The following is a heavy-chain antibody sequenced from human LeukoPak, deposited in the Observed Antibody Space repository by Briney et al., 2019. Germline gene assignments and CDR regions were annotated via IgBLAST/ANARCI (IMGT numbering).Heavy chain of an antibody. J-gene: IGHJ4*02. CDR3: ARLYYYDASGPPL. Sequence: PSETLSLTCSISGDYISSSNYYWGWIRQPPGKGLEWIGNIYYTGRTYYNPSLKSRVSISIDTSKNEFSLEVRSVTAADTAVYYCARLYYYDASGPPLWGQGTLVIVSS. D-gene: IGHD3-22*01. V-gene: IGHV4-39*01. CDR2: IYYTGRT. CDR1: GDYISSSNYY.